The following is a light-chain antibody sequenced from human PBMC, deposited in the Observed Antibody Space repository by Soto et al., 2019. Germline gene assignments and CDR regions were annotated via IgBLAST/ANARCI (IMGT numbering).Light chain of an antibody. V-gene: IGKV1-27*01. Sequence: DIQMTQSPCSLSASVGDRVTITCRVSQGISNYVTWNQQNPGQEPKLLSYAASTLPSGVPTRCRGSGSGTDFTLSISSLQPEDVATEYCQRYNSAPSTVGEGTNLEIK. CDR3: QRYNSAPST. J-gene: IGKJ2*01. CDR2: AAS. CDR1: QGISNY.